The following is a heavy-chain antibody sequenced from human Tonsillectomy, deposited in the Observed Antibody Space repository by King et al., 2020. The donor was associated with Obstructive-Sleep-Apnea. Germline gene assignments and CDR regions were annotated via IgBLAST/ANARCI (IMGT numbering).Heavy chain of an antibody. CDR1: GGSFSDYY. D-gene: IGHD6-13*01. CDR3: ARGSGAADVNWFDP. CDR2: INHSGST. J-gene: IGHJ5*02. V-gene: IGHV4-34*01. Sequence: VQLQQWGAGLLKPSETLSLTCAVYGGSFSDYYWSWIRQPPGKGLEWIGEINHSGSTNYNPSLKSRVTIPVDMSKNQFSLKLTSVTAADTAVYYCARGSGAADVNWFDPWGQGALVTVSS.